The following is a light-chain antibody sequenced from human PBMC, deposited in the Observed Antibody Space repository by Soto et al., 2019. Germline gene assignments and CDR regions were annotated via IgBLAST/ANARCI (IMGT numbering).Light chain of an antibody. V-gene: IGKV1-5*03. CDR1: QSVSSS. Sequence: DIQMTQSPSTLSASVGDRVTITCRASQSVSSSLAWYQQKPGKAPRLLIYRASSLENGVPSRFSGSGSGTEFPLTISSLRPDDFATYYCQQYYSYSPFTFGQGTKLEI. CDR3: QQYYSYSPFT. CDR2: RAS. J-gene: IGKJ2*01.